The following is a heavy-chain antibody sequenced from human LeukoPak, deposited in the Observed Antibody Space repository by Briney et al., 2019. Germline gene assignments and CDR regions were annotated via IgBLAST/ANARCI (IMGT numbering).Heavy chain of an antibody. Sequence: GGSLRLSCAASGFTFSKAWMSWVRQAPGKGLEWVCRIKSKTDGETEYAATVKGRFTISRDDSKNKLYLQMISLRADDTSRYYCTRVVAGRGGLMDVWGRGTTVTVSS. CDR1: GFTFSKAW. D-gene: IGHD5-12*01. CDR3: TRVVAGRGGLMDV. J-gene: IGHJ6*02. V-gene: IGHV3-15*05. CDR2: IKSKTDGET.